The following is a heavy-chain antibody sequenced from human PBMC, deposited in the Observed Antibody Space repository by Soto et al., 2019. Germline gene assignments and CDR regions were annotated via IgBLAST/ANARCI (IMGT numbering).Heavy chain of an antibody. CDR2: ISSSSSYI. CDR1: GFTFSSYS. D-gene: IGHD2-2*02. J-gene: IGHJ4*02. Sequence: SLRLSCAASGFTFSSYSMNWVRQAPGKGLEWVSSISSSSSYIYYADSVKGRFTISRDNAKNSLYLQMNSLRAEDTAVYYCASDSRYCSSTSCYTFDYWGQGTLVTV. V-gene: IGHV3-21*01. CDR3: ASDSRYCSSTSCYTFDY.